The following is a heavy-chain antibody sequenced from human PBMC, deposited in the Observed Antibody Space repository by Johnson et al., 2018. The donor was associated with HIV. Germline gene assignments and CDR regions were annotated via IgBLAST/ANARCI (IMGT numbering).Heavy chain of an antibody. D-gene: IGHD2/OR15-2a*01. CDR1: GFTFSTNW. J-gene: IGHJ3*02. Sequence: MLLVESGGDLVQPGGSLRLSCVGSGFTFSTNWMHWVRQAPGKGLVWVSRINSDGSSTTYAESVKGRFTISRDNSKNTLYLQMNSLRAEDTAVYYCARVQFLPPNAFDIWGQGTMVTVSS. CDR2: INSDGSST. V-gene: IGHV3-74*01. CDR3: ARVQFLPPNAFDI.